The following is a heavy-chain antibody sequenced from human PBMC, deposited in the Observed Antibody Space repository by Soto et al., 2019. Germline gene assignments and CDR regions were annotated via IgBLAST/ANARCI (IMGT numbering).Heavy chain of an antibody. CDR1: GFSVTTSGVG. D-gene: IGHD2-8*02. J-gene: IGHJ5*02. V-gene: IGHV2-5*02. CDR2: IYWDDDK. Sequence: QITLKESGPTLVKPTQTLTLTCTLFGFSVTTSGVGVGWIRQPPGKALEWLALIYWDDDKRYSPSLKTRLTITKDTSKNQVVLTMTNIDPVDTATYYCAHRRNGGSTVDNKPYDLWGQGTLVTVSS. CDR3: AHRRNGGSTVDNKPYDL.